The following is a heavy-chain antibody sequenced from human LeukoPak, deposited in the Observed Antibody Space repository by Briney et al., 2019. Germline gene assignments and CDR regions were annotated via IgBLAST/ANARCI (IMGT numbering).Heavy chain of an antibody. J-gene: IGHJ4*02. Sequence: SQTLSLTCAISGDSVSSNSAAWNWIRQPPSRGLEWLGRTYYRSRSKWYNGYAVSVKSRITINPDTSKNQFSLHLNSVTPEDTAVYYCARGRGGYIDYWGQGTLVTVSS. CDR1: GDSVSSNSAA. CDR3: ARGRGGYIDY. CDR2: TYYRSRSKWYN. V-gene: IGHV6-1*01. D-gene: IGHD3-10*01.